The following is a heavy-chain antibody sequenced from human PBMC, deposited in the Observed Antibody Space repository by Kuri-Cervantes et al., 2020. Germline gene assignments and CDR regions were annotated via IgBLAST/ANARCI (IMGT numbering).Heavy chain of an antibody. J-gene: IGHJ5*02. CDR3: ARNTIWFGELARFDP. D-gene: IGHD3-10*01. Sequence: ESLKISCTVSGGSISSGGYYWSWIRQPPGKGLEWIGYIYYSGSTNYNPSLKSRVTISVDTSKNQFSLKLSSVTAADTAVYYCARNTIWFGELARFDPWGQGTLVTVSS. CDR1: GGSISSGGYY. CDR2: IYYSGST. V-gene: IGHV4-61*08.